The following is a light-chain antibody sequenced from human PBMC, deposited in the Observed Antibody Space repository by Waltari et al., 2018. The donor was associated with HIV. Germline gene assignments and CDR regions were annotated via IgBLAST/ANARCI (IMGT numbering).Light chain of an antibody. Sequence: DIQVTQSPSSLSVSIGDRVTITCRATQDISSSLAWYQHKPGTPPKLLMYGASTLQSGVPSRFRGSGSGTDFTLPITSLQSEDIGIYYCQKYDRAPYTFGQGTRLEI. CDR2: GAS. CDR1: QDISSS. V-gene: IGKV1-27*01. CDR3: QKYDRAPYT. J-gene: IGKJ2*01.